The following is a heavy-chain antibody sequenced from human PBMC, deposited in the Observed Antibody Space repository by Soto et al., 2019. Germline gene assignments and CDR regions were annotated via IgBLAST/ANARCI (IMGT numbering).Heavy chain of an antibody. CDR2: IGGSGGDT. D-gene: IGHD3-3*01. CDR1: GFPFSTYA. J-gene: IGHJ4*02. Sequence: MRLSCAASGFPFSTYAMSWVRQAPGKGLEWVSGIGGSGGDTFYADSVKGRFTVSRDNAENTLSLELNSLRVEDTAIYYCARRSWRGRADYWGQGILVTSPQ. CDR3: ARRSWRGRADY. V-gene: IGHV3-23*01.